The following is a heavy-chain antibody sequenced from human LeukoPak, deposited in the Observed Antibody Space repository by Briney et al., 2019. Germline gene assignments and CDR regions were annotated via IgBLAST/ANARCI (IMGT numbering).Heavy chain of an antibody. CDR3: AKWESWGLFDY. CDR1: GFTFSSYS. CDR2: ISSSSSYI. Sequence: GGSLRLSCAASGFTFSSYSMQWVRQAPGKGLEWVSCISSSSSYIYYADSVKGRFTISRDNAKNTLYLQMNSLRAEDTAVYYCAKWESWGLFDYWGQGTLVTVSS. J-gene: IGHJ4*02. V-gene: IGHV3-21*04. D-gene: IGHD1-26*01.